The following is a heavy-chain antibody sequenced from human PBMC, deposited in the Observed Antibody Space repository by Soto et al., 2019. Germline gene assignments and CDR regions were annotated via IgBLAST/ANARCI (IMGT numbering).Heavy chain of an antibody. Sequence: GGSLRLSCAASGFTFSDYYMDWVRQAPGKGLEWVGRIRNKANRYTTDYPASVRGRFSISRDDSTDTLYLQMDSLKTEDTAIYYCTTLGSHYYYYGFDVWGRGTTVTVSS. V-gene: IGHV3-72*01. CDR2: IRNKANRYTT. CDR1: GFTFSDYY. D-gene: IGHD7-27*01. J-gene: IGHJ6*02. CDR3: TTLGSHYYYYGFDV.